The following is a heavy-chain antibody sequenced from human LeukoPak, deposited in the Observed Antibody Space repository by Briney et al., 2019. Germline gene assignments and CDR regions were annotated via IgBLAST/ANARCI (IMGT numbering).Heavy chain of an antibody. CDR1: GYTFTGHY. CDR3: ARDLSHTPDY. V-gene: IGHV1-2*02. J-gene: IGHJ4*02. Sequence: GASVKVSCKASGYTFTGHYMHWVRQAPGQGLEWMGWINPNSGDTNYAQKFQGRVTMTRDTSIITAYMELSRLTSDDTAVYYCARDLSHTPDYCGQGTLVTVSS. CDR2: INPNSGDT.